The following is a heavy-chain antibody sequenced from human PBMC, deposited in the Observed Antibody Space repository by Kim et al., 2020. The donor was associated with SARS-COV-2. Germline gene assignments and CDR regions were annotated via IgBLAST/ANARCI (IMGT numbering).Heavy chain of an antibody. CDR2: ISTSGSTI. CDR1: GFTFSTYE. J-gene: IGHJ6*02. D-gene: IGHD2-2*01. Sequence: GGSLRLSCAASGFTFSTYEMNWVRQAPGKGLEWISYISTSGSTIYYADSVKGRFTISRDNAKSSLSLQMNSLRAEDTAVYYCARSLYCSSTSCFYGMDVWGQGTTVTGSS. V-gene: IGHV3-48*03. CDR3: ARSLYCSSTSCFYGMDV.